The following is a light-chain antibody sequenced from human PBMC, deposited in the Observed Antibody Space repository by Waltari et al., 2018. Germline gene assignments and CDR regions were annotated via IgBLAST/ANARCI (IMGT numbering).Light chain of an antibody. V-gene: IGKV3-15*01. CDR1: QGVSSN. Sequence: EIVMTQSPATLSVSPGERATLSCRASQGVSSNLAWYQQTPGQAPRLLIYGASSRATGIPGRFSGSGSGTDVTLTISSLQSEDFAVYYCQQYNSWPPYTFGQGTKLQIK. CDR2: GAS. CDR3: QQYNSWPPYT. J-gene: IGKJ2*01.